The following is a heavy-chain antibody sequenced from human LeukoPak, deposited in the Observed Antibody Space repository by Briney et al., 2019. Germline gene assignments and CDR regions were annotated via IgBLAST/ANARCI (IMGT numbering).Heavy chain of an antibody. J-gene: IGHJ6*02. CDR1: GFTFSSYA. CDR3: AKALIAVADYYYGVDV. D-gene: IGHD6-19*01. Sequence: PGGSLRLSCAASGFTFSSYAMSWVRQAPGKGLEWVSAISGSGGSTYYADSVKGRFTISRDNSKNTLYLQMNSLRAEDTAVYYCAKALIAVADYYYGVDVWGQGTLVTVSS. CDR2: ISGSGGST. V-gene: IGHV3-23*01.